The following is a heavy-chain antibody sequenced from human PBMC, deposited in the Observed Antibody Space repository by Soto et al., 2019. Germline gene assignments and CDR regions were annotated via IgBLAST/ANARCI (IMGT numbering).Heavy chain of an antibody. J-gene: IGHJ6*03. CDR2: IYYSGST. V-gene: IGHV4-39*01. CDR1: GGSISSSSYY. D-gene: IGHD3-3*01. Sequence: PSETLSLTCTVSGGSISSSSYYWGWIRQPPGKGLEWIGSIYYSGSTYYKPSLKSRVTISVDTSKKQFSMKLSSVTAADTALYNCAKFCYVFWSGYYMPPNYYYYYMDVWGKGTTVTVSS. CDR3: AKFCYVFWSGYYMPPNYYYYYMDV.